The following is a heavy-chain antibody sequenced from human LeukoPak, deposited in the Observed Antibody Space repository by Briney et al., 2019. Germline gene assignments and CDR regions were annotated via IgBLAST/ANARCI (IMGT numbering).Heavy chain of an antibody. CDR2: INHSGST. CDR3: ARGGPNYYGSGIDY. CDR1: GGSISSYY. D-gene: IGHD3-10*01. J-gene: IGHJ4*02. V-gene: IGHV4-34*01. Sequence: SETLSLTCTVSGGSISSYYWSWIRQPPGKGLEWIGEINHSGSTNYNPSLKSRVTISVDTSKNQFSLKLSSVTAADTAVYYCARGGPNYYGSGIDYWGQGTLVTVSS.